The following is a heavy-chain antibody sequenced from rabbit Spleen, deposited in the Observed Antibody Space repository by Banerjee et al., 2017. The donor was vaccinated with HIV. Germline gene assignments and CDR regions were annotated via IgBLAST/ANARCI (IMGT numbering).Heavy chain of an antibody. CDR1: GFSFNSGYD. D-gene: IGHD8-1*01. CDR2: IYAGSSDST. V-gene: IGHV1S40*01. J-gene: IGHJ6*01. CDR3: ARDAGTSFSTYGMDL. Sequence: QSLEESGGGLVKPGASLTLTCKASGFSFNSGYDTCWVRQAPGKGLEWIACIYAGSSDSTYSATWAKGRFTLSKTSSTTVTLQMTSLTAADTATYFCARDAGTSFSTYGMDLWGPGTLVTVS.